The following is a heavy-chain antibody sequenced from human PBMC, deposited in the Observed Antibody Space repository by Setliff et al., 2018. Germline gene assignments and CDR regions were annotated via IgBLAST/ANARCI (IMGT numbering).Heavy chain of an antibody. Sequence: PGESLKISCQGSGYTFTNYWIGWVRQMPGKGLEWMGLIYPGDSDTRYSPSFRGQVTISADRSISTAYLQWRSLKATDTAIYYCVRDAATGIDYWGQGTLVTVSS. CDR2: IYPGDSDT. CDR1: GYTFTNYW. V-gene: IGHV5-51*01. J-gene: IGHJ4*02. CDR3: VRDAATGIDY. D-gene: IGHD2-8*02.